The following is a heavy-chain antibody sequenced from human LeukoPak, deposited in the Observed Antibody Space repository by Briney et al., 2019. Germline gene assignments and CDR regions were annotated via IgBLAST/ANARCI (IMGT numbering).Heavy chain of an antibody. V-gene: IGHV1-2*02. CDR2: INPNSGGT. CDR3: ARVRRIVVAGYYFDY. CDR1: GYTFTGYY. Sequence: ASVKVSCKASGYTFTGYYTHWVRQAPGQGLEWMGWINPNSGGTNYAQKFQGRVTMTRDTSISTAYMELSRLRSDDTAVYYCARVRRIVVAGYYFDYWGQGTLVTVSS. D-gene: IGHD2-15*01. J-gene: IGHJ4*02.